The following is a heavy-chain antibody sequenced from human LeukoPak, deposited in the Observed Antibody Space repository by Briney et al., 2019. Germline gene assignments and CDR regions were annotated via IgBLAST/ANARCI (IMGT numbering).Heavy chain of an antibody. CDR3: AIDIAMVIFDY. J-gene: IGHJ4*02. V-gene: IGHV3-48*04. D-gene: IGHD5-18*01. Sequence: PGGSLRLSCAASGITFSTYNMNWVRQAPGKGLEWVSYISSSSTVIYYADSVKGRFTISRDNAKNSLYLQMNSLRAEDTAMYYCAIDIAMVIFDYWGQGTLVTVSS. CDR1: GITFSTYN. CDR2: ISSSSTVI.